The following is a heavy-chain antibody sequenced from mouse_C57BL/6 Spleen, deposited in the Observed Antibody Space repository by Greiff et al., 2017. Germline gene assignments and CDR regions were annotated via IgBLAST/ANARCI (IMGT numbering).Heavy chain of an antibody. CDR2: IYPGSGST. D-gene: IGHD2-5*01. V-gene: IGHV1-55*01. CDR1: GYTFTSYW. Sequence: VQLQQPGAELVKPGASVKMSCKASGYTFTSYWITWVKQRPGQGLEWIGDIYPGSGSTNYNEKFKSKATLTVDTSSSTAYMQLSSLTSEDSAVYYCARGGIYSNYGYFDVWGTGTTVTVSS. J-gene: IGHJ1*03. CDR3: ARGGIYSNYGYFDV.